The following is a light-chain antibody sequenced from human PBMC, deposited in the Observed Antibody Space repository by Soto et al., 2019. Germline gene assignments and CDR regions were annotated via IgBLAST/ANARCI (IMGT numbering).Light chain of an antibody. V-gene: IGKV1-5*01. CDR1: HSIGTW. CDR2: DAS. J-gene: IGKJ5*01. CDR3: QQADTYPLT. Sequence: DIQMTQSPSTLSASVGDRVTITCRSSHSIGTWLAWYQHRPWKAPSLRIYDASTLRRGGQSRFSGSRSGTEFTLTISSLQADDLATYYCQQADTYPLTFGQGTRLDIK.